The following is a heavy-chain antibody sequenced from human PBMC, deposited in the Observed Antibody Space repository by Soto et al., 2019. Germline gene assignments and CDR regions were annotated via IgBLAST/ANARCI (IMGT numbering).Heavy chain of an antibody. CDR1: VGSISSGGYY. CDR2: IYYSGST. CDR3: ARDRVGYCSGGSCYSRIWFDP. J-gene: IGHJ5*02. V-gene: IGHV4-31*03. D-gene: IGHD2-15*01. Sequence: SETLSLTCTVSVGSISSGGYYWSWIRQHPGKGLEWIGYIYYSGSTYYNPSLKSRVTISVDTSKNQFSLKLSSVTAADTAVYYCARDRVGYCSGGSCYSRIWFDPWGQGALVTVSS.